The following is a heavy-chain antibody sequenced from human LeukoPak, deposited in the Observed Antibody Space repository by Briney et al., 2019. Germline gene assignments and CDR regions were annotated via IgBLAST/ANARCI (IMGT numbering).Heavy chain of an antibody. CDR3: ARYYDILPQNFDY. J-gene: IGHJ4*02. CDR2: ISSSSSYI. D-gene: IGHD3-9*01. V-gene: IGHV3-21*05. CDR1: GFTFSSYE. Sequence: KAGGSLRLSCAASGFTFSSYEMNWVRQAPGKGLEWVPYISSSSSYIYYADSVKGRFTISRDNAKNSLYLQMNSLRAEDTAVYYCARYYDILPQNFDYWGQGTLVTVSS.